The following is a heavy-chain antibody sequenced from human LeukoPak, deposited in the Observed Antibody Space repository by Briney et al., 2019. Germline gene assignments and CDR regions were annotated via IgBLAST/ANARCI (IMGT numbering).Heavy chain of an antibody. D-gene: IGHD6-13*01. V-gene: IGHV6-1*01. CDR2: TYYRSKWYN. CDR1: GDSVSRTDGG. Sequence: SQTLSLTCAISGDSVSRTDGGWNWIRQSPSRGLEWLGRTYYRSKWYNDYAVSVKSRITINPDTSKNQFSLQLNSVTPEDTAVYYCARVRGSSWYYFDYWGQGTLVTVSS. J-gene: IGHJ4*02. CDR3: ARVRGSSWYYFDY.